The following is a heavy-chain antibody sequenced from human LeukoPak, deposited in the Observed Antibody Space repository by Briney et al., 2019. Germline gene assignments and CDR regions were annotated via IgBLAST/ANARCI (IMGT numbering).Heavy chain of an antibody. Sequence: GGSLRLSCAASGFTFSSYAMHWVRQAPGKGLEWVAVISYDGSNKYYADSVKGRFTISRDNAKQSLYLQMNSLRAEDTAVHYCARDLWGGSYGSDSGGGQGTLVTVSS. D-gene: IGHD3-10*01. CDR2: ISYDGSNK. V-gene: IGHV3-30-3*01. J-gene: IGHJ4*02. CDR1: GFTFSSYA. CDR3: ARDLWGGSYGSDSG.